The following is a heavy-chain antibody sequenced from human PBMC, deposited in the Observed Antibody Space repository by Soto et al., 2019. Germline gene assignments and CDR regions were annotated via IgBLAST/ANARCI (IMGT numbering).Heavy chain of an antibody. CDR1: GYTFTSYG. CDR2: ISVYTGNT. V-gene: IGHV1-18*04. J-gene: IGHJ6*02. D-gene: IGHD3-10*01. CDR3: ARDRCITDKCYTHHFDV. Sequence: QVPLVQSGGEVTKPGASVKVSCTSSGYTFTSYGVSWVRQAPGQGLEWLGWISVYTGNTKQAQKFQDRVTLTTEASTGTASLELRSLRSDDTAVYYCARDRCITDKCYTHHFDVWGQGTTVTVSS.